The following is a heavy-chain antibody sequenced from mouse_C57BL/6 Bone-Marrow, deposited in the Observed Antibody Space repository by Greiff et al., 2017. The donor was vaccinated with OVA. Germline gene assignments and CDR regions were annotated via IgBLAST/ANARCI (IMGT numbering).Heavy chain of an antibody. CDR1: GFTFTDYY. V-gene: IGHV7-3*01. J-gene: IGHJ1*03. CDR3: ARYGSYWYFDV. Sequence: EVQLVESGGGLVQPGGSLSLSCAASGFTFTDYYMSWVRQPPGQALEWLGFIRNKATRYTTEYSASVKGRFTISRDNSPSILYLQMNALRAEDSATYYCARYGSYWYFDVWGTGTTGTVSS. CDR2: IRNKATRYTT.